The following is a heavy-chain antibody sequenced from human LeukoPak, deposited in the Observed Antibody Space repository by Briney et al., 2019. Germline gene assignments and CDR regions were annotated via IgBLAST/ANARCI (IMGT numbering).Heavy chain of an antibody. V-gene: IGHV3-30*02. CDR1: GFTFSNYG. CDR2: IRYDGSNK. J-gene: IGHJ6*03. D-gene: IGHD1-26*01. CDR3: AKALVGATTSLYYYYMDV. Sequence: GGSLRLSCAASGFTFSNYGMHWVRQAPGKGLEWVAFIRYDGSNKYYADSVKGRFTISRDNSKNTLYLQMNSLRAEDTAVYYCAKALVGATTSLYYYYMDVWGKGTTVTVSS.